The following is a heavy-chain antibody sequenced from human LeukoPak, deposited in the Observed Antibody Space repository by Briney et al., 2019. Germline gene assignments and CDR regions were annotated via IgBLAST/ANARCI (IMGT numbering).Heavy chain of an antibody. D-gene: IGHD2-21*02. Sequence: GGSLRLSCAASGFTFSDHYMDWVRQAPGKGLEWVGRIRHKANSYTTEYAAPLKGRFTISRDDSKNSLYLQMNSLKTEDTAVYYCARSGVTNFDYWGQGTLVTVSS. CDR1: GFTFSDHY. CDR2: IRHKANSYTT. CDR3: ARSGVTNFDY. V-gene: IGHV3-72*01. J-gene: IGHJ4*02.